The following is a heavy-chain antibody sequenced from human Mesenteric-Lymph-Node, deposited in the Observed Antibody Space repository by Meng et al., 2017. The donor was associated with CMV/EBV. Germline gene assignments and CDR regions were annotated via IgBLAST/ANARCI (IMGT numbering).Heavy chain of an antibody. CDR3: ASLFRLIAALP. CDR2: ISSSSSYI. D-gene: IGHD6-6*01. J-gene: IGHJ5*02. Sequence: GESLKISCAASGFIFGTYGMAWVRQAPGKGLEWVTTISSSSSYIYYADSVKGRFTISRDNAKNSLYLQMNSLRAEDTAVYYCASLFRLIAALPWGQGTLVTVSS. CDR1: GFIFGTYG. V-gene: IGHV3-21*01.